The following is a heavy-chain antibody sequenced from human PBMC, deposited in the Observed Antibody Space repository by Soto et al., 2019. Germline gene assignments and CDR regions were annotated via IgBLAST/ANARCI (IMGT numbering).Heavy chain of an antibody. V-gene: IGHV3-74*01. CDR1: GFTFSNYW. J-gene: IGHJ4*02. Sequence: GSLRLSCAASGFTFSNYWMHWVRQTPGKGLVWVSRVNGDGSATSYADSVKGRFTISRDNAKNTLYLQMNSLRAEDTAVYYCARGYSSGYRIDYWGQGTLVTVSS. CDR2: VNGDGSAT. D-gene: IGHD6-19*01. CDR3: ARGYSSGYRIDY.